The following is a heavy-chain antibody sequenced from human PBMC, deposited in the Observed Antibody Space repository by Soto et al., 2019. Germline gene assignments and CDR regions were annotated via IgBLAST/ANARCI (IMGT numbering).Heavy chain of an antibody. CDR1: GYTFTSYA. D-gene: IGHD3-22*01. Sequence: ASVKVSFKASGYTFTSYAMHWVRQAPGQRLEWMGWINAGNGNTKYSQKFQGRVTITRDTSASTAYMELSSLRSEDTAVYYCAKDYYSSAASWFDPWGQGTPVTVSS. CDR2: INAGNGNT. CDR3: AKDYYSSAASWFDP. J-gene: IGHJ5*02. V-gene: IGHV1-3*01.